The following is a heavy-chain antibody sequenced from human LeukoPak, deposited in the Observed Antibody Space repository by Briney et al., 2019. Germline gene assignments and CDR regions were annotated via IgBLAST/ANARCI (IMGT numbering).Heavy chain of an antibody. CDR1: GFTFSSYA. CDR3: AKWRSGYPNYYFDY. D-gene: IGHD3-22*01. CDR2: LSYSGGST. Sequence: GGSLRLSCAASGFTFSSYAMSWVRQAPGKGLEWVSGLSYSGGSTYYADPVKGRFTISRDNSKNTLYLQMNSLRAEDTAVYYCAKWRSGYPNYYFDYWGQGTLVTVSS. J-gene: IGHJ4*02. V-gene: IGHV3-23*01.